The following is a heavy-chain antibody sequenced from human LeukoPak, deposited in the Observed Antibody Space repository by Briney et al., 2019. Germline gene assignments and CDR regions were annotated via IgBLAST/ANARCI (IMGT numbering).Heavy chain of an antibody. CDR3: ARAQYCSSTSCYTREDPYYYYYMDV. CDR1: GEPISSYY. CDR2: VYYNGNT. J-gene: IGHJ6*03. D-gene: IGHD2-2*02. V-gene: IGHV4-59*12. Sequence: PSETLSLTCLVSGEPISSYYWSWIRQAPGRGPEYIGNVYYNGNTNYNPSLKSRVTMSVDTSKNQFSLKLSSVTAADTAVYYCARAQYCSSTSCYTREDPYYYYYMDVWGKGTTVTVSS.